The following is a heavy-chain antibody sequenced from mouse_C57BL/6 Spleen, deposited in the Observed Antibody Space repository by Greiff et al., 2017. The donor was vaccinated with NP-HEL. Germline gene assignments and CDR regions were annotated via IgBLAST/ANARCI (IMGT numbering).Heavy chain of an antibody. CDR2: IDPETGGT. Sequence: QVQLQQSGAELVRPGASVTLSCKASGYTFTDYEMHWVKQTPVHGLEWIGAIDPETGGTAYNQKFKGKAILTADKSSSTAYMELRSLTSEDSAVYYWTRWLLRDWYFDVWGTGTTVTVSS. CDR1: GYTFTDYE. D-gene: IGHD2-3*01. V-gene: IGHV1-15*01. CDR3: TRWLLRDWYFDV. J-gene: IGHJ1*03.